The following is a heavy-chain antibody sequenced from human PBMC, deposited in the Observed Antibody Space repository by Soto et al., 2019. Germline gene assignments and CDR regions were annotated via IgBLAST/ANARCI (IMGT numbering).Heavy chain of an antibody. CDR3: ARGRTYYDFWSGYPRAGDWFDP. CDR1: GGSFSGYY. V-gene: IGHV4-34*01. Sequence: QVQLQQWGAGLLKPSETLSLTCAVYGGSFSGYYWSWIRQPPGKGLEWIGEINHSGSTNYNPSLKSRATISVDTSKNQFALRLSSVTAADSAVYYCARGRTYYDFWSGYPRAGDWFDPWGQGTLFTVSS. CDR2: INHSGST. D-gene: IGHD3-3*01. J-gene: IGHJ5*02.